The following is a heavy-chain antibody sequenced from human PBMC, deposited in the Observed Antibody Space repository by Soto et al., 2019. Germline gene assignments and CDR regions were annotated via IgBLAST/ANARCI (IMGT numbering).Heavy chain of an antibody. V-gene: IGHV4-39*01. J-gene: IGHJ5*02. CDR1: GDSMTSSSYY. CDR2: IYYSERTSYNSGST. Sequence: QLQLQESGPGLVNPSETLSLTCTVSGDSMTSSSYYWGWIRQPPGNGLEWIGSIYYSERTSYNSGSTYYSPSLKSRVTISGDTSKSQFSLKLSSVTAADTAVYYCARHTRNQFDPWGQGTLVTVSS. CDR3: ARHTRNQFDP.